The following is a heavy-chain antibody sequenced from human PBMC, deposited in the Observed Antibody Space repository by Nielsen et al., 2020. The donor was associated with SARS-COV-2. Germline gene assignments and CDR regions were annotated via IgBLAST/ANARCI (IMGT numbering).Heavy chain of an antibody. D-gene: IGHD3-3*01. CDR2: IWYDGSNE. J-gene: IGHJ4*02. CDR3: ARLSNFWSGYNDY. CDR1: GFTFSSYG. V-gene: IGHV3-33*08. Sequence: GESLKISCAASGFTFSSYGMHWVRQAPGKGLEWVAGIWYDGSNENYAESVKGRFTISRDNSNNTLFLQMDSLTADDTAVYFCARLSNFWSGYNDYWGQGTLVIVSS.